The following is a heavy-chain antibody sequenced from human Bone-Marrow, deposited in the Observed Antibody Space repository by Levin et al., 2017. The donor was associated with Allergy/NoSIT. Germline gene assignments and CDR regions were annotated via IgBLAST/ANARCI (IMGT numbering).Heavy chain of an antibody. CDR3: ARDPDGGPWFGELFPARFDY. D-gene: IGHD3-10*01. V-gene: IGHV3-21*01. CDR2: ISSSSSYI. J-gene: IGHJ4*02. Sequence: GGSLRLSCAASGFTFSSYSMNWVRQAPGKGLEWVSSISSSSSYIYYADSVKGRFTISRDNAKNSLYLQMNSLRAEDTAVYYCARDPDGGPWFGELFPARFDYWGQGTLVTVSS. CDR1: GFTFSSYS.